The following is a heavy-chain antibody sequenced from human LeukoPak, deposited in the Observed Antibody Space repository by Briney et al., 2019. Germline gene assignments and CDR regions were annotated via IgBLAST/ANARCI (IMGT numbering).Heavy chain of an antibody. J-gene: IGHJ6*02. CDR3: ARDREYPEWLSSGMDV. Sequence: SETLSLTCAVYGGSFSGYYWSWIRQPPGKGLEWIGEINHSGSTNYNPSLKRRVTISVDTSKNQFSLQLSSVTAADTAVYYCARDREYPEWLSSGMDVWGQGTTVTVSS. V-gene: IGHV4-34*01. CDR1: GGSFSGYY. CDR2: INHSGST. D-gene: IGHD3-3*01.